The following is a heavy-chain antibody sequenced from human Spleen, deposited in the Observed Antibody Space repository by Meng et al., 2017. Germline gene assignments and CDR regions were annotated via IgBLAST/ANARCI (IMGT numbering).Heavy chain of an antibody. D-gene: IGHD4-11*01. Sequence: QEWVPELVTHSQTRSLTGTVSGGSTSSGDYYWIWIRQPPGKGLEWIGEINHSGSTNYNPSLESRATISVDTSQNNLSLKLSSVTAADSAVYYCARGPTTMAHDFDYWGQGTLVTVSS. V-gene: IGHV4-30-4*01. J-gene: IGHJ4*02. CDR1: GGSTSSGDYY. CDR3: ARGPTTMAHDFDY. CDR2: INHSGST.